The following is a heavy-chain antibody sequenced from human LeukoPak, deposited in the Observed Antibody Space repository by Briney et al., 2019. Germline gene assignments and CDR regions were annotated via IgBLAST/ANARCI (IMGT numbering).Heavy chain of an antibody. CDR1: GFTFSSYW. Sequence: GGSLRLSCAASGFTFSSYWMHWVRQVPGKGLVWVSRINPGGSSTAYADSVKGRFTISRDNAKDTLYLQMDSLRAEDTAIYYCARSNQADDYWGQGTLVTVSS. D-gene: IGHD1-14*01. V-gene: IGHV3-74*01. J-gene: IGHJ4*02. CDR3: ARSNQADDY. CDR2: INPGGSST.